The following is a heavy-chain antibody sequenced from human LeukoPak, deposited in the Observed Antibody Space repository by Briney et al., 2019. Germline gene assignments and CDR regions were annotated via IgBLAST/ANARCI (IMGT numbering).Heavy chain of an antibody. V-gene: IGHV4-59*08. CDR2: IYYSGST. D-gene: IGHD6-13*01. Sequence: PSETLSLTCTVSGGSISSYYWSWIRQPPGKGLEWIGYIYYSGSTNYNPSLKSRVTISVDTTKNQFSLKLSSVTAADTAVYYCARHQGGSSWYYFDYWGQGPLVPVS. CDR3: ARHQGGSSWYYFDY. J-gene: IGHJ4*02. CDR1: GGSISSYY.